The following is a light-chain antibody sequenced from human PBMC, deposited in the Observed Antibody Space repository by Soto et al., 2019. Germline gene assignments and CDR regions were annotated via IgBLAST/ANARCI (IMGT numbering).Light chain of an antibody. Sequence: AIQLTQSPSSLSASVGDRVTLTCRASQGISSALAWYQQKPGKAPKLLIYYASSVESGVPSRFSGSGSGPDFTLTISSLQPEDFATYYCQQFNSYPITFGQGKRLEIK. CDR2: YAS. J-gene: IGKJ5*01. V-gene: IGKV1-13*02. CDR1: QGISSA. CDR3: QQFNSYPIT.